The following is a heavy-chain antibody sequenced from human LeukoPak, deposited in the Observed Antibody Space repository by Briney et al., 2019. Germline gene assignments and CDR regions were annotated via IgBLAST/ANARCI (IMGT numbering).Heavy chain of an antibody. J-gene: IGHJ3*02. CDR3: AGGDYDYAFDI. CDR1: GCTFSSYS. D-gene: IGHD5-12*01. V-gene: IGHV3-30-3*01. CDR2: ISYDGSNK. Sequence: WGSLRLSRAASGCTFSSYSMHWVRQAPGKGLEWVAVISYDGSNKYYADSVKGRFTISRDNSKNTLYLQMNSLRAEDTAVYYCAGGDYDYAFDIWGQGRMVTVS.